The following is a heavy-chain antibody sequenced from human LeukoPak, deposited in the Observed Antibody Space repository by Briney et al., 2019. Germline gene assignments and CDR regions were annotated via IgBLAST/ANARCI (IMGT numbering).Heavy chain of an antibody. V-gene: IGHV4-59*01. Sequence: PSETLSLTCTVSGGSISSYYWSWIRQPPGKGLEWIGYIYYSGSTNYNPSLKSRVTISVDTSKNQFSLKLSSVTAADTAVYYCARCSGIAAAGTRADWFDPWGQEALVTVSS. CDR3: ARCSGIAAAGTRADWFDP. D-gene: IGHD6-13*01. CDR1: GGSISSYY. J-gene: IGHJ5*02. CDR2: IYYSGST.